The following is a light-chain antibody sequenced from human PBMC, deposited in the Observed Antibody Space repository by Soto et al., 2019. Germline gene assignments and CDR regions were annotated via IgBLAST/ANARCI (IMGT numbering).Light chain of an antibody. J-gene: IGKJ3*01. CDR2: AAS. CDR3: QQGISFPLT. V-gene: IGKV1-12*01. CDR1: QGISSW. Sequence: DVQMTQSPSFVSASVGDRVTITCRASQGISSWLAWYQQKPGKAPKLLIFAASSLHTGVPSKFRGSGPETDFALTISNQQPEDYGTCYGQQGISFPLTFGAGTKVDIK.